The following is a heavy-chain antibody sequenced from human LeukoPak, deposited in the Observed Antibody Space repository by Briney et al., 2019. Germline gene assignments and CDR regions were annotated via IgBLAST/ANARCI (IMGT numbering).Heavy chain of an antibody. CDR3: ARGAYFDY. Sequence: ASVKVSCKASGYTFTTYAFSWVRQAPGQGLEWMGWISAYNGNTNYAQKLQGRVTMTTDTSTSTAYMELRNLRSDDTAVHYCARGAYFDYWGQGTLVTVSS. J-gene: IGHJ4*02. CDR2: ISAYNGNT. V-gene: IGHV1-18*01. CDR1: GYTFTTYA.